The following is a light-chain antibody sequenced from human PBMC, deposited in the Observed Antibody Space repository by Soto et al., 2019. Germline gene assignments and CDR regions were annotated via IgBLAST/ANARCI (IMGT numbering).Light chain of an antibody. J-gene: IGKJ4*01. CDR2: AAS. CDR1: LGIRND. Sequence: AIQLTQSPSSLSASIGDRVTITCRASLGIRNDLGWYQEKPGEAPRLLVYAASTLQSGIPSRFSGSGSGTEFILTISSLQLEDFGTYYCLQDYNYPVTFGGGTRLEI. CDR3: LQDYNYPVT. V-gene: IGKV1-6*02.